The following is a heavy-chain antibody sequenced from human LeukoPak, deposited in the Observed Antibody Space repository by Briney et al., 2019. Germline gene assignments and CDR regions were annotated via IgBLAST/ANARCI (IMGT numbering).Heavy chain of an antibody. Sequence: PGGSLRLSCAVSGMTFSNYWMSWFRQTPGKGLEWVANIKQDGSEKYYVDSVKGRFTISRDNAKNSLYLQMNSLRAEDTAVYYCARDPTVADTWYYYYMDVWGKGTTVTVSS. CDR2: IKQDGSEK. V-gene: IGHV3-7*01. D-gene: IGHD6-19*01. CDR3: ARDPTVADTWYYYYMDV. J-gene: IGHJ6*03. CDR1: GMTFSNYW.